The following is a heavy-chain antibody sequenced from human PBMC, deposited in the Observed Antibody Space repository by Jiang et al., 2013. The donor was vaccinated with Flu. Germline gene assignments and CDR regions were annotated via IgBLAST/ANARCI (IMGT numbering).Heavy chain of an antibody. D-gene: IGHD3-22*01. J-gene: IGHJ4*02. CDR2: INTNTGNP. V-gene: IGHV7-4-1*02. CDR3: AREVKDTMIVVVTTPMDY. Sequence: LEWMGWINTNTGNPTYAQGFTGRFVFSLDTSVSTAYLQISSLKAEDTAVYYCAREVKDTMIVVVTTPMDYWGQGTLVTVSS.